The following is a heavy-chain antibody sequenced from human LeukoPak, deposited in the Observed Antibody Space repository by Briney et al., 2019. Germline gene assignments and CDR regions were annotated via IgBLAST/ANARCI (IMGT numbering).Heavy chain of an antibody. CDR3: ARHPCEYSSGWHNFDY. V-gene: IGHV4-59*05. CDR1: GGSISSYY. CDR2: IYYSGST. D-gene: IGHD6-19*01. Sequence: KSSETLSLTCTVPGGSISSYYWSWIRQPPGKGLEWIGSIYYSGSTYYNPSLKSRVTISVDTSKNQFSLKLSSVTAAGTAVYYCARHPCEYSSGWHNFDYWGQGTLVTVSS. J-gene: IGHJ4*02.